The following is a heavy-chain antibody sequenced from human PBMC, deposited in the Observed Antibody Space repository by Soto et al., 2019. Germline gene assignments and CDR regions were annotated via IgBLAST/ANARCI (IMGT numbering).Heavy chain of an antibody. CDR1: GGSISTSNW. V-gene: IGHV4-4*02. CDR2: VYHSGST. D-gene: IGHD1-1*01. CDR3: ARTSTSGTRCHY. Sequence: QVQLQESGPGLVKPSGTLSLTCAVSGGSISTSNWWSWVRQPPGKGLEWIGEVYHSGSTNYNPSFKSRVAMSLAKSRNQFSLKLNSVTAADTALYYCARTSTSGTRCHYWGQGSLVTVSS. J-gene: IGHJ4*02.